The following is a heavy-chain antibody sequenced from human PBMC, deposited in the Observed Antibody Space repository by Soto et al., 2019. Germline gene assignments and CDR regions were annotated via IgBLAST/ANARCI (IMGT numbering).Heavy chain of an antibody. Sequence: EVPLVESGGGLVQPGRSLRLSCGASGFTFDDYAMHWVRQAPGKGLEWVSGISWNSARIDYADSVKGRFTVSRDNAKNSLYRQMNRLRAEDTALYFCAKDILFGETSYSYGMDVWGQGTTVTVSS. D-gene: IGHD3-10*01. CDR1: GFTFDDYA. V-gene: IGHV3-9*01. J-gene: IGHJ6*02. CDR3: AKDILFGETSYSYGMDV. CDR2: ISWNSARI.